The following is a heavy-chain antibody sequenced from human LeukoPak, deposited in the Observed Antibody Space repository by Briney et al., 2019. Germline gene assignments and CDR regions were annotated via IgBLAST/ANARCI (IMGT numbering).Heavy chain of an antibody. CDR2: ISYDGSNK. CDR3: ARDLWRRGYSYGWANY. V-gene: IGHV3-30-3*01. CDR1: GFTFSSYA. Sequence: AGGSLRLSCAASGFTFSSYAMHWVRQAPGKGLEWVAVISYDGSNKYYADSVKGRFTISGDNSKNTLYLQMNSLRAEDTAVYYCARDLWRRGYSYGWANYWGQGTLVTVSS. D-gene: IGHD5-18*01. J-gene: IGHJ4*02.